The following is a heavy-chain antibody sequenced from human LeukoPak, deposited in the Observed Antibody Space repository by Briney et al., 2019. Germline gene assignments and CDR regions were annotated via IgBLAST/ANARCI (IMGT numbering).Heavy chain of an antibody. V-gene: IGHV3-7*01. CDR1: GFTFSSYW. CDR2: IKQDGSEK. CDR3: ARGFSD. J-gene: IGHJ4*02. Sequence: GGSLRLSCAASGFTFSSYWMTGVRQAPGEGLEWVANIKQDGSEKYYVDSVKGRFTISRDNAKNSLYLQMISLRAGDTAVYYCARGFSDLGQGTLVTVSS.